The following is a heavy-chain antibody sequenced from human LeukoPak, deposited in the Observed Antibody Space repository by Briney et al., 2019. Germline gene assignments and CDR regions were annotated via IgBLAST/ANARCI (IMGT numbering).Heavy chain of an antibody. CDR3: ARHRASYFDL. Sequence: AETLSLTCSVSGGSLSSHYWSWIRQPPGKGLEWIGYIYYTGSADYNPSLKSRVTISVDTSKNQVSLKVNSVTAADTAVYYCARHRASYFDLWGQGTLVTVSS. CDR1: GGSLSSHY. CDR2: IYYTGSA. V-gene: IGHV4-59*11. J-gene: IGHJ4*02.